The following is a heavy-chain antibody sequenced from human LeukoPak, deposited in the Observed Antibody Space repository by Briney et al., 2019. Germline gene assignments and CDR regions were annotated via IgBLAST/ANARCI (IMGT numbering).Heavy chain of an antibody. J-gene: IGHJ4*02. V-gene: IGHV4-61*01. CDR1: GGSVSSGSYY. CDR2: IYYSGST. D-gene: IGHD3-22*01. CDR3: ARGRQLKYYYDSSGYYPPFFDY. Sequence: PSETLSLTCTVSGGSVSSGSYYWSWIRQPPGKGLEWIGYIYYSGSTNYNPSLKSRVTISVDTSKNQFSLKLSSVTAADTAVYYCARGRQLKYYYDSSGYYPPFFDYWGQGTLVTVSS.